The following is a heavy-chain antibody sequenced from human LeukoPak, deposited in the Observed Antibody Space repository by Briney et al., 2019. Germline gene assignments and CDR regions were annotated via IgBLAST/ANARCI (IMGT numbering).Heavy chain of an antibody. J-gene: IGHJ3*02. D-gene: IGHD3-16*01. CDR3: AARPRDYVTFDI. V-gene: IGHV1-2*02. CDR2: INPNSGGT. CDR1: GYTFTGYY. Sequence: GASVKVSCKASGYTFTGYYMHWVRQAPGQGLEWMGWINPNSGGTNYAQKFQGRVTMTRDTSISTAYMELSSLGSEDTAVYYCAARPRDYVTFDIWGQGTMVTVSS.